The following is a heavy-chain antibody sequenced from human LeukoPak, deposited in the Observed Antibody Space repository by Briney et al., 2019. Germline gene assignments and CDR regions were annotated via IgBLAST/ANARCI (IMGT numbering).Heavy chain of an antibody. Sequence: GESLKISCKGSGYSFPIYWIAWVRQMPGKGLEWMGIIYPGDSDTRYSPSFQGQITISADKSISTAYLQWSSLKASNTAMYYCARRSTYGSGTNYLFDYWGQGTLVTVSS. CDR3: ARRSTYGSGTNYLFDY. D-gene: IGHD3-10*01. J-gene: IGHJ4*02. CDR2: IYPGDSDT. CDR1: GYSFPIYW. V-gene: IGHV5-51*01.